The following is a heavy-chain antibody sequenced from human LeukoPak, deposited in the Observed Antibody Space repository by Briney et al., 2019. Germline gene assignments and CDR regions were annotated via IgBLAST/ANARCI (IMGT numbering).Heavy chain of an antibody. CDR2: IKGSGGST. V-gene: IGHV3-23*01. CDR1: GFTFSSYA. Sequence: PGGSLRLSCAASGFTFSSYAMSWVRQAPGKGLEWVSAIKGSGGSTYYADSVKGRFTISRDNSKNTLYLQMNSLRAEDTAVYYCAKYGVERVVVPAAPTDYWGQGTLVTVSS. D-gene: IGHD2-2*01. J-gene: IGHJ4*02. CDR3: AKYGVERVVVPAAPTDY.